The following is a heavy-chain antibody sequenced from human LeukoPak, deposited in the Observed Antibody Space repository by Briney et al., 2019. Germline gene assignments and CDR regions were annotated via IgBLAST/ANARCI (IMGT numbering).Heavy chain of an antibody. Sequence: GGALRLSCAASGFTFSSYAMHWVRQAPGKGLEWVAVISYDGSNKYYADSVKGRFTISRDNSKNTLYLQMNSLRAEDTAVYYCARDPSQGPAAIPDAFDIWGQGTMVTVSS. CDR1: GFTFSSYA. V-gene: IGHV3-30-3*01. D-gene: IGHD2-2*02. CDR3: ARDPSQGPAAIPDAFDI. J-gene: IGHJ3*02. CDR2: ISYDGSNK.